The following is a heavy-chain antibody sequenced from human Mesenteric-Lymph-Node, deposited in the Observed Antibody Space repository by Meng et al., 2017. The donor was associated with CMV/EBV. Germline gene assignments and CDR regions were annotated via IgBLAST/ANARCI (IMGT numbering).Heavy chain of an antibody. V-gene: IGHV3-74*01. CDR2: IHPDEAFT. J-gene: IGHJ4*02. CDR3: ARGGNRGLDY. Sequence: GESLKISCAGSGFSLSNFWMHWVRQAPRKGLVWVSHIHPDEAFTTYVDSVRGRFTISRDIAKNTLYLQMNSLRAEDTAVYFCARGGNRGLDYWGQGTLVTVSS. CDR1: GFSLSNFW. D-gene: IGHD3-16*01.